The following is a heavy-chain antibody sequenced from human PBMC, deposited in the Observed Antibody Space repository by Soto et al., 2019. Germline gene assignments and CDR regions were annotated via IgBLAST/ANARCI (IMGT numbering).Heavy chain of an antibody. V-gene: IGHV4-31*03. D-gene: IGHD5-18*01. CDR1: GGSISSGGYY. J-gene: IGHJ4*02. Sequence: SSETLSLTCTVSGGSISSGGYYWSWIRQHPGKGLEWIGYIYYSGSTYYNPSLKSRVTISVDTSKNQFSLKLSSVTAADTAVYYCARDNRGYSYGYYFDYWGQGTLVTVSS. CDR2: IYYSGST. CDR3: ARDNRGYSYGYYFDY.